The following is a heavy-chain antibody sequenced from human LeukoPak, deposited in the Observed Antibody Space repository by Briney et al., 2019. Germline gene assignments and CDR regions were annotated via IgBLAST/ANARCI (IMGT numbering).Heavy chain of an antibody. V-gene: IGHV4-4*07. CDR3: ARDENYYQGSGSYDNWFDP. D-gene: IGHD3-10*01. CDR1: GGSISSYY. Sequence: PSETLSLTCTVSGGSISSYYWSWIRQPAGTGLEWIGRIYTSGSTNYNPSLKSRVTMSVDTSKNQFSLKLSSVTAADTAVYYCARDENYYQGSGSYDNWFDPWGQGTLVTVSS. J-gene: IGHJ5*02. CDR2: IYTSGST.